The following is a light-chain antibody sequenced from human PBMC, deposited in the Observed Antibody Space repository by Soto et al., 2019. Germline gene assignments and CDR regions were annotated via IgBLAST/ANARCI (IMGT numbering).Light chain of an antibody. CDR1: HFVTNY. Sequence: ETVLTQSPATLSLSPGERATLSCRASHFVTNYLAWYQQKPGQAPRLVIYDASNRATGIPARFSGSGSGTASTLPISSLDPEVFSFYYVQHYVNSPPSSPFGPGTKRDI. V-gene: IGKV3-11*01. CDR3: QHYVNSPPSSP. J-gene: IGKJ3*01. CDR2: DAS.